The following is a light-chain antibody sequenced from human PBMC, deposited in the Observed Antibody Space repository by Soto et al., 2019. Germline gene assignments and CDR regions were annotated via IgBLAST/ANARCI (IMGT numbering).Light chain of an antibody. J-gene: IGLJ1*01. CDR2: EVS. Sequence: LTNPPSASGLPGEAVTISCTGTSSDVGGYNYVSWYQQHPGKAPKLMIYEVSKRPSGVPDRFSGSKSGNTASLTVSGLQAEDEADYYCSSYAGSNNLVFGTGTKVTV. CDR1: SSDVGGYNY. V-gene: IGLV2-8*01. CDR3: SSYAGSNNLV.